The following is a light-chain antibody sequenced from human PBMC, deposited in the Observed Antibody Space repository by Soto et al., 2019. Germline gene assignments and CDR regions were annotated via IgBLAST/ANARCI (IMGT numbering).Light chain of an antibody. J-gene: IGKJ2*01. CDR2: AAS. CDR3: QKYNSAPHT. Sequence: DIQMTQSPSSLSASVGDRVTITCRASQGISNYLGWYQQKPGKVLKLLIYAASTLQSGVPSRFSGSGSGTDFSLTISSLQPEDVPTYYCQKYNSAPHTFGQGTKLDIK. V-gene: IGKV1-27*01. CDR1: QGISNY.